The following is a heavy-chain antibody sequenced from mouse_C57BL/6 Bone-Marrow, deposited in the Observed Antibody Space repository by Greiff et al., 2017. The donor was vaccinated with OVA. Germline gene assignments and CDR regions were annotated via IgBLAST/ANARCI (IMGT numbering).Heavy chain of an antibody. CDR3: ARWDYYGSSPYYFDY. J-gene: IGHJ2*01. D-gene: IGHD1-1*01. Sequence: QVQLQQSGAELARPGASVKLSCKASGYTFTSYGISWVKQSTGQGLEWIGEIYPRSGNTYYNEKFKGKATLTADKSSSTAYMELRSLTSEDSAVYFCARWDYYGSSPYYFDYWGQGTTLTVSS. CDR1: GYTFTSYG. V-gene: IGHV1-81*01. CDR2: IYPRSGNT.